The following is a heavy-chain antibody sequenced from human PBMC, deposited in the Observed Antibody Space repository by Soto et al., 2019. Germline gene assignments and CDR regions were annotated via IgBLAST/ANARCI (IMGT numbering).Heavy chain of an antibody. V-gene: IGHV4-59*01. Sequence: PSETLPLTCTISGGPISNYYWTWIRQPPGKGLEWIGIIYTSGSTNYNPSLRSRVTVSVDTSKNHVSLKLSSVTAADTAIYYCAKSAPGYSFGSGYGMDVWGRGTTVTVSS. J-gene: IGHJ6*02. CDR2: IYTSGST. D-gene: IGHD5-18*01. CDR3: AKSAPGYSFGSGYGMDV. CDR1: GGPISNYY.